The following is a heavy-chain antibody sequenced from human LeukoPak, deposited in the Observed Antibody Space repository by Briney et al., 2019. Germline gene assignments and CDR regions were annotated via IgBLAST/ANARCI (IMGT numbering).Heavy chain of an antibody. CDR1: GFTFSSYA. J-gene: IGHJ5*02. CDR2: MSYDGSNK. Sequence: GGSLRLSCTASGFTFSSYAMHGVRQAPGKGREWVGVMSYDGSNKYYADSVKGRFPISRDNSKNTLYLNVNSLRAEDTAVYYCARDNDNYYYDSSGYYNHWGQGTLVTVSS. CDR3: ARDNDNYYYDSSGYYNH. V-gene: IGHV3-30*04. D-gene: IGHD3-22*01.